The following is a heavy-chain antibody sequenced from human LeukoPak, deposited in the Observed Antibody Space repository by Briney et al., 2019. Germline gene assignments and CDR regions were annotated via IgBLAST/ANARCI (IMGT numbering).Heavy chain of an antibody. D-gene: IGHD2-2*01. CDR1: GGSISSYY. V-gene: IGHV4-4*07. CDR3: ARDFESSQLLPDAFDI. CDR2: IYTSGST. J-gene: IGHJ3*02. Sequence: PSETLSVTCTVSGGSISSYYWSWIRQPAGKGREGIGRIYTSGSTNYNPSLKSRVTMSVDTSKNQFSLKLSSVTAADTAVYYCARDFESSQLLPDAFDIWGQGTMVTVSS.